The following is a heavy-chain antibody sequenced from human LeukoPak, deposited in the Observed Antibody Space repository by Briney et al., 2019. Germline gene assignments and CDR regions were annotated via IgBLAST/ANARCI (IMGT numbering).Heavy chain of an antibody. J-gene: IGHJ4*02. D-gene: IGHD6-13*01. CDR3: VRVPGEQQADY. CDR1: GGTFSSYA. V-gene: IGHV1-69*04. Sequence: VASVKVSCKASGGTFSSYATSWVRQAPGQGLEWMGRIIPILGIANYAQKFQGRVTITADKSTSTAYMELSSLRSEDTAVYYCVRVPGEQQADYWGQGTLVTVSS. CDR2: IIPILGIA.